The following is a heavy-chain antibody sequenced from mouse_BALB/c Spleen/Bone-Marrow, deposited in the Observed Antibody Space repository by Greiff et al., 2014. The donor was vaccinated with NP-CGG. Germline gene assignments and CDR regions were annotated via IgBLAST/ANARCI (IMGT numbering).Heavy chain of an antibody. Sequence: EVKLVESGGGLVKPGGSLKLSCAASGFTFSDYYMYWVRQTPEKRLEWVATISDGGGYTYYPESVWGRFTISRDNAKNNLYLQMSSLKSEDTAMYYCARSGERYGAMDYWGQGTSVTVFS. D-gene: IGHD2-10*02. CDR3: ARSGERYGAMDY. CDR1: GFTFSDYY. CDR2: ISDGGGYT. V-gene: IGHV5-4*02. J-gene: IGHJ4*01.